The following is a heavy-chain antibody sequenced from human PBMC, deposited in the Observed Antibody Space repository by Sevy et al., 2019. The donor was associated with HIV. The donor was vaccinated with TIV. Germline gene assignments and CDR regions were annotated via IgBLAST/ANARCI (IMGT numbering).Heavy chain of an antibody. CDR3: AGARYDGSGSFDAFDI. CDR1: GFTFITYA. V-gene: IGHV3-23*01. D-gene: IGHD3-22*01. CDR2: IYGSGGTT. Sequence: GGSLRLSCKPSGFTFITYAMNWVRQAPEKGLEWVSTIYGSGGTTYYADSVKGRFTISRDNSKNTLYLQMDSLRTEDTAIYYCAGARYDGSGSFDAFDIWGQGTMVTVSS. J-gene: IGHJ3*02.